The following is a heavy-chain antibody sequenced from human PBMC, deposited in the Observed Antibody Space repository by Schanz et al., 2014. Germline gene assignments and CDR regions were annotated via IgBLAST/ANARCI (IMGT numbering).Heavy chain of an antibody. J-gene: IGHJ4*02. CDR2: INPSGGST. CDR1: RSTFSSYT. V-gene: IGHV1-46*01. Sequence: QVQLVQSGAEVKKPGSSVKVSCKASRSTFSSYTISWVRQAPGQGLEWMGMINPSGGSTTYAQKFQGRVTMTRDTSTSTVYMELSSLRSEDTAVYYCARSGSSNWYFFDYWGQGTLVTVSS. CDR3: ARSGSSNWYFFDY. D-gene: IGHD6-13*01.